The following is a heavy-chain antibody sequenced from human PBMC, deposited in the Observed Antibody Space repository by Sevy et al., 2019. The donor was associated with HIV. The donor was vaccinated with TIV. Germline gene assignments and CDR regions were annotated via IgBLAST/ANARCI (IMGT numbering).Heavy chain of an antibody. V-gene: IGHV3-33*01. CDR3: AMNYYDSSGSSFFFDY. D-gene: IGHD3-22*01. Sequence: GSLRLSCAASGFTFSSYGMHRVRQAPGKGLEWVAVIWFDGSNKYYADSVKGRFTISRDNSKNTLYLQMNSLRAEDTAVYYCAMNYYDSSGSSFFFDYWGQGTLATISS. J-gene: IGHJ4*02. CDR2: IWFDGSNK. CDR1: GFTFSSYG.